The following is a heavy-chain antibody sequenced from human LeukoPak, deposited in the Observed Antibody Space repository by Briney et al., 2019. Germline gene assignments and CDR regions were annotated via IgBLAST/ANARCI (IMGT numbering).Heavy chain of an antibody. CDR2: IKEDGTET. D-gene: IGHD5-24*01. Sequence: PGGSLRLSCAASGFMFSSNWMSWVRMAPGKGLEWVANIKEDGTETYYVGSVKGRFTISGDNAKNSLYLQMNSLRVEDTAVYYCAKEGRSLQTYWGQGTLVTVSS. V-gene: IGHV3-7*03. CDR3: AKEGRSLQTY. CDR1: GFMFSSNW. J-gene: IGHJ4*02.